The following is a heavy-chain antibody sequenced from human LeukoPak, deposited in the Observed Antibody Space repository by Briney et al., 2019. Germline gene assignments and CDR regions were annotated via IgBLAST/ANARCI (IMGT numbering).Heavy chain of an antibody. Sequence: GGSLRLSCAASGFTFSSYAMSWVRQAPGKGLEWVSDINRSGGDTYYADSVKGRFTISRDNSKNTLYLQMNSLRAEDTAVYYCAKVPTYYYDISDYPVQMLWFVYWGEGTLVTVSS. J-gene: IGHJ4*02. CDR1: GFTFSSYA. CDR2: INRSGGDT. V-gene: IGHV3-23*01. CDR3: AKVPTYYYDISDYPVQMLWFVY. D-gene: IGHD3-22*01.